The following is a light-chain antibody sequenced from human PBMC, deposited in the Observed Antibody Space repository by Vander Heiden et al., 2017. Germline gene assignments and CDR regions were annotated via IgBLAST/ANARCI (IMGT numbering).Light chain of an antibody. CDR2: WAS. J-gene: IGKJ1*01. CDR3: EQHSTKT. Sequence: DIVLTQSPDSLAVSLGERATINCKSSQSVLSSFNSKNHLAWFRQTPRQPPELLIYWASTRESGVPDRFSGSGSGTDFTLTISNMQAEDVAVYYCEQHSTKTFGQGTKVEIK. CDR1: QSVLSSFNSKNH. V-gene: IGKV4-1*01.